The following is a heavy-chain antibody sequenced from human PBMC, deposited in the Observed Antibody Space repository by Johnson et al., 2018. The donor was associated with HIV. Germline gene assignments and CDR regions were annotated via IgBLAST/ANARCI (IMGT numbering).Heavy chain of an antibody. V-gene: IGHV3-30*02. CDR3: ARGGLLSPDAFDI. Sequence: QEKLVESGGGVVQPGGSLRLSCAASGFTLNSYGMHWVRQAPGKGLEWVAFIRYDGSNKYYADSVKGRFTISRDNSKNTLYLQMNRLRAEDTAVYYCARGGLLSPDAFDIWGQGTMVTVSS. J-gene: IGHJ3*02. CDR2: IRYDGSNK. D-gene: IGHD2-21*02. CDR1: GFTLNSYG.